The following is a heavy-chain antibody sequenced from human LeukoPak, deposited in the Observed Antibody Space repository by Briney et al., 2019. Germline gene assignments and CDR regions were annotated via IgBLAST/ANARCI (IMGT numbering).Heavy chain of an antibody. J-gene: IGHJ4*02. CDR1: GFTFSSYG. D-gene: IGHD6-19*01. Sequence: PGGSLRLSCAASGFTFSSYGMHWVRQAPGKGLEWVAFIRYDGSNKYCADSVKGRFTISRDNSKNTLYLQMNSLRAEDTAVYYCAKDSSSGYARGYFDYWGQGTLVTVSS. CDR2: IRYDGSNK. V-gene: IGHV3-30*02. CDR3: AKDSSSGYARGYFDY.